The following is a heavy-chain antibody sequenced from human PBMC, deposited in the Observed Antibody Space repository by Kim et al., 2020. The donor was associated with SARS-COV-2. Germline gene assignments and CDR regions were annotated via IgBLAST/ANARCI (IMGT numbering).Heavy chain of an antibody. CDR2: IYYSGST. V-gene: IGHV4-59*12. CDR3: ARDQRGHKERWLLGDAFDI. CDR1: GGSISSYY. D-gene: IGHD2-15*01. Sequence: SETLSLTCTVSGGSISSYYWSWIRQPPGKGMEWIGYIYYSGSTNYNPSLKSRVTISVDTSKNQFSLKLSSVTAADTAVYYCARDQRGHKERWLLGDAFDIWGQGTMVTVSS. J-gene: IGHJ3*02.